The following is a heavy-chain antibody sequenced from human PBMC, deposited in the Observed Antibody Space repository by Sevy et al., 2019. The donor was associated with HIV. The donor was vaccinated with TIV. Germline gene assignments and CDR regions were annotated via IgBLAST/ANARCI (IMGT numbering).Heavy chain of an antibody. CDR1: GGSINSYY. D-gene: IGHD2-2*01. Sequence: SETLSLTCTVSGGSINSYYWSWIRQPPGRGLEWIGHIYYSGSTNYNPSLKSRVTISVDTSKNPFSLNLSCVTAADTAVYYCARGPSSYCRSASCYPYYYYYYMDVWGKGTTVTVSS. CDR2: IYYSGST. CDR3: ARGPSSYCRSASCYPYYYYYYMDV. J-gene: IGHJ6*03. V-gene: IGHV4-59*08.